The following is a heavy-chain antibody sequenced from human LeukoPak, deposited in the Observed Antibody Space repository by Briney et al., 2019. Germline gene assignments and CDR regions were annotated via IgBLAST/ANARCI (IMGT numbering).Heavy chain of an antibody. CDR3: AKDMGGLLAEHYLDY. CDR1: GFTFSSHG. V-gene: IGHV3-30*02. Sequence: PGGSLRLSCAASGFTFSSHGIHWVRQAPGKGLEWVAFIRYDGSSKYNADSVKGRFTISRDNSKNTVYLQMGSLRAEDTAVYYCAKDMGGLLAEHYLDYWGQGTLITVSS. CDR2: IRYDGSSK. J-gene: IGHJ4*02. D-gene: IGHD1-26*01.